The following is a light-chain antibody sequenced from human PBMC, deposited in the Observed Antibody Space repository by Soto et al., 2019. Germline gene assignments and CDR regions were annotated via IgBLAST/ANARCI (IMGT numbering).Light chain of an antibody. CDR1: QSVSSSY. V-gene: IGKV3-20*01. J-gene: IGKJ4*02. CDR2: GAS. Sequence: EIVLTQSPGTLSLSPGERATLSCRASQSVSSSYLAWYQQKPGQAPRHLIYGASSRATGSPDRFSGSGSGRDFTLTISRLEPEDVAVYYCQQYGSSPPLTFGGGTKVEIK. CDR3: QQYGSSPPLT.